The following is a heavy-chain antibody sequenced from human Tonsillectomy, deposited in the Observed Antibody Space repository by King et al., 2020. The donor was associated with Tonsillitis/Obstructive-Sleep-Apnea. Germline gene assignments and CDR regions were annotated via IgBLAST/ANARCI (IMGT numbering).Heavy chain of an antibody. CDR2: IDHSGST. CDR1: GGSFSGYY. CDR3: AREITTDAFDI. D-gene: IGHD3-3*01. Sequence: VQLQQWGAGLLKPSETLSLTCAVYGGSFSGYYWSWIRQPPGKGLEWIGEIDHSGSTNYNPSLKSRVTISADTSKTQFSLNLSSVTAADTAVYYCAREITTDAFDIWGQGTMGTVSS. J-gene: IGHJ3*02. V-gene: IGHV4-34*01.